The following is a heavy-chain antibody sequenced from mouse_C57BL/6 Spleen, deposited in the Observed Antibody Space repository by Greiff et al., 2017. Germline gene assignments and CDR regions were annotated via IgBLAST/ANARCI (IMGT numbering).Heavy chain of an antibody. CDR2: ISYDGSN. V-gene: IGHV3-6*01. CDR3: ARGADYYGSSYFDY. D-gene: IGHD1-1*01. CDR1: GYSITSGYY. Sequence: EVQLQQSGPGLVKPSQSLSLTCSVTGYSITSGYYWNWIRQFPGNKLEWMGYISYDGSNNYNPSLKNRISITRDTSKNQFFLKLNSVTTEDTATYYCARGADYYGSSYFDYWGQGTTLTVSS. J-gene: IGHJ2*01.